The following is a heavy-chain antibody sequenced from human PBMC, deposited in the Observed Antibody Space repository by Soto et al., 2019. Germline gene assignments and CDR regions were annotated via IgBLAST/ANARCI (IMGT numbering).Heavy chain of an antibody. J-gene: IGHJ4*02. Sequence: LSLTETVAGGHISSADYYWSWIRQPPGKGLEWIGYIYYSGSTYYNPSLKSRVTISVDTSKNQFSRKLSSVTAADTAVYYCARGESVDYWGQGTLVTVSS. V-gene: IGHV4-30-4*01. CDR3: ARGESVDY. CDR1: GGHISSADYY. CDR2: IYYSGST.